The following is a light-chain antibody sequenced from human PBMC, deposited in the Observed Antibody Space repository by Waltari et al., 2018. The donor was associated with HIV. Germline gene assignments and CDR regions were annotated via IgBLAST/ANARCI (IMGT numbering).Light chain of an antibody. J-gene: IGLJ1*01. V-gene: IGLV2-14*01. CDR3: TSYTSSGTLYV. CDR1: SSDVGGYNY. CDR2: EVS. Sequence: QSALTQPASVSGSPGQSITISCTGTSSDVGGYNYVSWYQQHPGKAPKLMIYEVSTRPSWISNRFSGSKSGNTASLTISGLQAEDEADYYCTSYTSSGTLYVFGTGTKVTVL.